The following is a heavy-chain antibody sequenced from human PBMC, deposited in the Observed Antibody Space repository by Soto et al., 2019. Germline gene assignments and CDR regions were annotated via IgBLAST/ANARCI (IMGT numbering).Heavy chain of an antibody. V-gene: IGHV4-31*03. CDR2: IYYSGST. D-gene: IGHD3-3*01. J-gene: IGHJ4*02. Sequence: TLSLTCTVSGGSISSGGYYWSWIRQHPGKGLEWIGYIYYSGSTYYNPSLKSRVTISVDTSKNQFSLKLSSVTAADTAVYYCARGIVLRFLEWLLYFDYWGQGTLVTSPQ. CDR3: ARGIVLRFLEWLLYFDY. CDR1: GGSISSGGYY.